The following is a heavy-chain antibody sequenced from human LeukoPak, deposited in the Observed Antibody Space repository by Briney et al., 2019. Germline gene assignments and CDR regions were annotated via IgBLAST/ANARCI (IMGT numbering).Heavy chain of an antibody. V-gene: IGHV1-2*02. D-gene: IGHD3-22*01. CDR1: GYTFTGYY. J-gene: IGHJ4*02. CDR3: ARDPRSGYHDF. CDR2: INPNSGGT. Sequence: ASVKVSCKASGYTFTGYYMHWVRQAPGQGLEWMGWINPNSGGTNYAQKFQGRVTITRDTSASTAYMELSSLRSEDTAVYYCARDPRSGYHDFWGQGTLVTVST.